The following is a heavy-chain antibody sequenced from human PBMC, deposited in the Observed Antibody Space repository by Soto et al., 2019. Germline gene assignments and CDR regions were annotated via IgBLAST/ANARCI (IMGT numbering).Heavy chain of an antibody. J-gene: IGHJ4*02. Sequence: QLQESGPGLVKPSGTLSLTCAVSGGPIISSNWWSWVRQPPGKGLEWIGEVYHTGSTNDNPSLKSRVTISVDKSKNEFSLKLTSVTAADTAVYYCASGITIFGVVAVWGQGTLVTVSS. D-gene: IGHD3-3*01. CDR2: VYHTGST. CDR3: ASGITIFGVVAV. V-gene: IGHV4-4*02. CDR1: GGPIISSNW.